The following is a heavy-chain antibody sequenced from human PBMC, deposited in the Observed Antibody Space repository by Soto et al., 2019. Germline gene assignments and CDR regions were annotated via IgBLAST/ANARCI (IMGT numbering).Heavy chain of an antibody. CDR3: ARCMGFDGSGYAFFDS. V-gene: IGHV3-21*01. CDR1: GFTFSGHT. CDR2: VSSSSSYI. Sequence: EVQLVESGGGLVKQGGSLRLSCAASGFTFSGHTINWVRQAPGKGLEWVSSVSSSSSYIYYADSVKGRFTFSRDNAEKSMYLQMNSLRAEDTAMYYCARCMGFDGSGYAFFDSWGQGTLVTVSS. J-gene: IGHJ4*02. D-gene: IGHD3-10*01.